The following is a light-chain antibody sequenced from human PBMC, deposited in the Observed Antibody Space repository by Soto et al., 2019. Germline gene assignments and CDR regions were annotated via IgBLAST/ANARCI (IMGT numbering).Light chain of an antibody. CDR2: RND. V-gene: IGLV1-47*01. CDR1: SSNIGSKY. CDR3: AAWDGSLSGWV. J-gene: IGLJ3*02. Sequence: QSVLTQPPSASGTPGQRVTISCSGSSSNIGSKYVYWYQQLPGTAPKLLIYRNDQRPSGVPDRFSGSKSGTSASLAISGLRYEDEDDYYCAAWDGSLSGWVFGGGTKLTVL.